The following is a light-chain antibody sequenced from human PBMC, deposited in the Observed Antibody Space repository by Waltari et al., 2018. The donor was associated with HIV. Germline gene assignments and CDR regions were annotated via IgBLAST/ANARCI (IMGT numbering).Light chain of an antibody. Sequence: DMQATQSPSSLSASVGDRVTMTCRTSQTVDRNLNWYQQIPGKAPKLLIYGASSLLSGVPSRFSGSGSGTHFTLTITSLQPEDFATYYCQQSYSTPLTFGPGTKMDV. CDR2: GAS. CDR3: QQSYSTPLT. V-gene: IGKV1-39*01. J-gene: IGKJ3*01. CDR1: QTVDRN.